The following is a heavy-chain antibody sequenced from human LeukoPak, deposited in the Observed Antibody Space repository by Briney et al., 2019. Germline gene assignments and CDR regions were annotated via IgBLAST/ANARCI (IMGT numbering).Heavy chain of an antibody. V-gene: IGHV3-74*01. CDR2: INSDGSST. J-gene: IGHJ4*02. CDR1: VFPFSSYW. D-gene: IGHD6-19*01. Sequence: GGSLRLSCAASVFPFSSYWMHWVPQAPGKGLVGVSRINSDGSSTSYADSVKGRFTISRDNAKNTLYLQMNSLRAEDTAVYYCAGDGDSSGWYYFDYWGQGTLVTVSS. CDR3: AGDGDSSGWYYFDY.